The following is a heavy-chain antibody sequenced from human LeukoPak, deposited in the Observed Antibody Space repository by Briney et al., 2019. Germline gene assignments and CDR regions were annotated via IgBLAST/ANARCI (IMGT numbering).Heavy chain of an antibody. CDR2: ISGSGGST. J-gene: IGHJ6*02. CDR1: EFTFSSFA. Sequence: GGSLRLSCAASEFTFSSFAMSWVRQAPGKGPEWVSAISGSGGSTYYADSVKGRFTISRDNSKNTLYLQMNSLRAEDTAVYYCAKARLTVTSRYYTMDVWGQGTTVTVSS. V-gene: IGHV3-23*01. CDR3: AKARLTVTSRYYTMDV. D-gene: IGHD4-4*01.